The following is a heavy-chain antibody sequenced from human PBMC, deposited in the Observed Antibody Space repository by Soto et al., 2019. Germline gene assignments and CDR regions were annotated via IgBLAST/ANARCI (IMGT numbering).Heavy chain of an antibody. V-gene: IGHV4-39*02. CDR2: IYYGGAT. D-gene: IGHD2-15*01. Sequence: SETLSLTCTVSGGSIDTSYWGWIRQPPGKGLEWIGTIYYGGATYYNPSLKSRVTISVDTSKNHFSLSLSSVTAADTAVHYCARDIGIAWFFLWGQGTLVTVSS. J-gene: IGHJ5*02. CDR1: GGSIDTSY. CDR3: ARDIGIAWFFL.